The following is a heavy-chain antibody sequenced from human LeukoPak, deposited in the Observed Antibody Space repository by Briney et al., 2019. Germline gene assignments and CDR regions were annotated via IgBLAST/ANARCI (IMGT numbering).Heavy chain of an antibody. CDR1: GYTFTSYD. CDR3: ARVWVAAAGPFDY. J-gene: IGHJ4*02. CDR2: MSPKSGNT. V-gene: IGHV1-8*01. D-gene: IGHD6-13*01. Sequence: GASVKVSCKASGYTFTSYDINWVRQATGHGFEWMGWMSPKSGNTNYAQKLQGRVTMTRDTSTSTVYMELSSLRSEDTAVYYCARVWVAAAGPFDYWGQGTLVTVSS.